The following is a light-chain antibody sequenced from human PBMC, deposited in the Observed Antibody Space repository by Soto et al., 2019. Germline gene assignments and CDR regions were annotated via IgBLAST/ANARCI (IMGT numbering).Light chain of an antibody. CDR1: QTVRNNY. CDR2: DAS. V-gene: IGKV3-20*01. J-gene: IGKJ5*01. CDR3: QQYGSSPRT. Sequence: VLTKAPGTLSLSPGERPTLSCRASQTVRNNYLAWYQQKPGQAPRLLIYDASSRATGIPDRFSGGGSGTDFTLTISRLEPEDFAVYYCQQYGSSPRTFGQGTRLEIK.